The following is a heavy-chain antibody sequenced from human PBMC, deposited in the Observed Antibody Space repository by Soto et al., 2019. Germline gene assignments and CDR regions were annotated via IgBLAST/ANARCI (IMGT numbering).Heavy chain of an antibody. J-gene: IGHJ4*02. CDR3: ARELSEYYDSSGYFDY. CDR1: GYTFTGYY. Sequence: ASVKVSCKASGYTFTGYYMHWVRQAPGQGLEWMGWINPNSGGTNYAQKFQGWVTMTRDTSISTAYMELSRLRSDDTAVYYCARELSEYYDSSGYFDYWGQGTLVTVSS. D-gene: IGHD3-22*01. V-gene: IGHV1-2*04. CDR2: INPNSGGT.